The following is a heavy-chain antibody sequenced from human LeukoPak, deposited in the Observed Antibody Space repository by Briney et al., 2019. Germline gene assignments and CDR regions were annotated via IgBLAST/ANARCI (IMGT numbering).Heavy chain of an antibody. CDR2: INHSGST. CDR1: GGSFSGYY. Sequence: SETLSLTCAVYGGSFSGYYWSWIRQPPGKGLEWIGEINHSGSTNYNPSLKSRVTISVDTSKNQFSPKLSSVTAADTAVYYCARGLSYYYGSGSYFFDYWGQGTLVTVSS. V-gene: IGHV4-34*01. D-gene: IGHD3-10*01. CDR3: ARGLSYYYGSGSYFFDY. J-gene: IGHJ4*02.